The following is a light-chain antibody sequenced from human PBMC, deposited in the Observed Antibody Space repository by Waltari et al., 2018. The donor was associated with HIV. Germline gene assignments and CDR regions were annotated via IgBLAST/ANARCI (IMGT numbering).Light chain of an antibody. J-gene: IGKJ1*01. V-gene: IGKV4-1*01. CDR2: WAS. CDR1: QSVFSNKNNKNY. Sequence: DIVMTQSPESLAVSLGERATINCRSSQSVFSNKNNKNYLSWYQQKPGQPPKLLIYWASTRESGVPDRFSGSGSGTEFTLTVSSLQPDDSAIYYCQQYNRFSPPTFGQGTKVEVK. CDR3: QQYNRFSPPT.